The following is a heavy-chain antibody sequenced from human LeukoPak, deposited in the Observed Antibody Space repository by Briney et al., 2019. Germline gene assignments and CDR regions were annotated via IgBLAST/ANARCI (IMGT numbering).Heavy chain of an antibody. V-gene: IGHV3-11*04. CDR1: GFTFSDYY. D-gene: IGHD2-2*01. CDR2: ISSSGSTI. Sequence: GGSLRLSCAASGFTFSDYYMSWIRQAPGKGLEWVSYISSSGSTIYYADSVKGRFTISRDNAKNSLYLQMNSLRAEDTPVYYCAKVVVPAAMTEYYYYYMDVWGKGTTVTVSS. CDR3: AKVVVPAAMTEYYYYYMDV. J-gene: IGHJ6*03.